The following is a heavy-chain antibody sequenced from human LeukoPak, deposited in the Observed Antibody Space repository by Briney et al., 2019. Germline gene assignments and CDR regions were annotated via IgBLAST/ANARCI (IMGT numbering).Heavy chain of an antibody. CDR3: ASSGDLAVAGIDY. D-gene: IGHD6-19*01. CDR2: INGSGDYT. Sequence: PGGSLRLSCAASGFTFRTYAVSWVRQPLGKGLKWVSGINGSGDYTYYADSVKGRFTIYRDNSKNTVYLQMNSLRAEDTAVYYCASSGDLAVAGIDYWGQGTLVTVSS. V-gene: IGHV3-23*01. CDR1: GFTFRTYA. J-gene: IGHJ4*02.